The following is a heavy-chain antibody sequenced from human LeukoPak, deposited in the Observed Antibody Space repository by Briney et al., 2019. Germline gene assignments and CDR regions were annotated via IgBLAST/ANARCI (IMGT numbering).Heavy chain of an antibody. V-gene: IGHV3-53*01. D-gene: IGHD3-10*01. CDR1: GFIFSSYW. CDR3: ARDRVAGYYMDV. J-gene: IGHJ6*03. CDR2: IYSGGST. Sequence: GGSLRLSCAASGFIFSSYWMSWVRQAPGKGLEWVSVIYSGGSTYYADSVKGRFTISRDNSKNTLYLQMNSLRAEDTAVYYCARDRVAGYYMDVWGKGTTVTTSS.